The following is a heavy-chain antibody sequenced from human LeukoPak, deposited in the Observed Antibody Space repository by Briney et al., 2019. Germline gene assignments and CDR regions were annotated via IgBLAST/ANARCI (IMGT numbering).Heavy chain of an antibody. V-gene: IGHV3-49*04. CDR2: IRSKAYGGKT. J-gene: IGHJ3*02. CDR3: TRDWGYCSGGSCFNDAFDI. Sequence: GGSLRLSCTASGFTFGDYAMSWVRQAPGKGLEGVGFIRSKAYGGKTEYAASVKGRFTISRDDSKSIAYLQMNSLKTEDTAVYYCTRDWGYCSGGSCFNDAFDIWGQGTMVTVSS. D-gene: IGHD2-15*01. CDR1: GFTFGDYA.